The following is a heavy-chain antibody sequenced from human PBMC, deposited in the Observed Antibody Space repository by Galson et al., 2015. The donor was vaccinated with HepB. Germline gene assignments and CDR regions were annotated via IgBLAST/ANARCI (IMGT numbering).Heavy chain of an antibody. CDR2: IYWDDDK. CDR1: GFSLSTSGVG. Sequence: PALVKPTQTLTLTCTFSGFSLSTSGVGVGWVRQPPGKALEWLALIYWDDDKRYSPSLKSRLTITKDTSKNQVVLTMTNMDPVDTATYYCAHRLSSSGFNDAFDIWGQGTMVTVSS. D-gene: IGHD3-22*01. J-gene: IGHJ3*02. CDR3: AHRLSSSGFNDAFDI. V-gene: IGHV2-5*02.